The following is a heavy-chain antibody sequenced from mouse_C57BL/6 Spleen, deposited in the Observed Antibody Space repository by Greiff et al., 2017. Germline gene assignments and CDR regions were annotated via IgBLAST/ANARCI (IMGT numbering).Heavy chain of an antibody. J-gene: IGHJ4*01. Sequence: QVHVKQSGAELVKPGASVKLSCKASGYTFTSSWMHWVKQRPGQGLEWIGMIRPNSGSTNYNEKFKSKATLTVDKYSITAYMQLRSLTSEDSAVYYCARGPLLLDYWGQGTSVTVSS. CDR1: GYTFTSSW. V-gene: IGHV1-64*01. CDR2: IRPNSGST. CDR3: ARGPLLLDY. D-gene: IGHD1-1*01.